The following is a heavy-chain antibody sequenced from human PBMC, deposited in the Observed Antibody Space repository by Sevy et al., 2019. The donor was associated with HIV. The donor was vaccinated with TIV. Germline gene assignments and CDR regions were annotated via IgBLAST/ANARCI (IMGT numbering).Heavy chain of an antibody. J-gene: IGHJ6*02. CDR3: AGGPGIAAAAYYYYGMDV. V-gene: IGHV4-34*01. CDR2: INHSGST. CDR1: GGSFSGYY. Sequence: SETLSLTCAVYGGSFSGYYWSWIRQPPGKGLEWIGEINHSGSTNYNPSLKSRFTISVDTSKNQFSLKLGSVTAADTAVYYCAGGPGIAAAAYYYYGMDVWGQGTTVTVSS. D-gene: IGHD6-13*01.